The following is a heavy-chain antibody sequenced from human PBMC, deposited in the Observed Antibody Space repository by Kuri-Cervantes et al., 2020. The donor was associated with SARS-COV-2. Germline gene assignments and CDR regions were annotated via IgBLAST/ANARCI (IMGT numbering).Heavy chain of an antibody. J-gene: IGHJ4*02. V-gene: IGHV4-34*01. CDR1: GGSFNNYY. CDR2: INHNGNT. Sequence: GSLRLSCAVYGGSFNNYYWSWVRQSPGKGLEWIGEINHNGNTNYNPSLKSRVTISVDTSKNQFSLKLSSVTAADAAVYYCARLSGFGPIDNWGQGTLVTVSS. CDR3: ARLSGFGPIDN. D-gene: IGHD5-12*01.